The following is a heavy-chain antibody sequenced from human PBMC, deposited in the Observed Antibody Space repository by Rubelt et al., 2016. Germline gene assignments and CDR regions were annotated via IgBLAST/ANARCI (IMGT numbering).Heavy chain of an antibody. D-gene: IGHD4-17*01. V-gene: IGHV3-7*02. Sequence: EVQLVESGGGLVKPGGSLSLSCTITFGNTWMNWVRQAPGKGLEWVAGIKQDGSEKYYVDPVKGRFTISRDNAKNSLYLQMNSLRAEDTSVYYCARVLCPRTETTNYYYMDVWGQGTTVTVSS. J-gene: IGHJ6*03. CDR2: IKQDGSEK. CDR3: ARVLCPRTETTNYYYMDV. CDR1: TFGNTW.